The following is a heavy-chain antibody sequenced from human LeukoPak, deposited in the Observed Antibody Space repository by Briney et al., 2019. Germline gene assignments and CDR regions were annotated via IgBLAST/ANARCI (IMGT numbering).Heavy chain of an antibody. J-gene: IGHJ4*02. CDR1: GYRFTGYY. D-gene: IGHD6-19*01. V-gene: IGHV1-46*01. CDR3: ARGGSLAVVPHQYYFDY. CDR2: INPSGGST. Sequence: ASVKVSCKASGYRFTGYYLHWVRQAPGQGLEWMGIINPSGGSTTYAQNFQGRVAMTRDTSTSAVYMEVSSLRSEDTAVYYCARGGSLAVVPHQYYFDYWGQGTLVTVSS.